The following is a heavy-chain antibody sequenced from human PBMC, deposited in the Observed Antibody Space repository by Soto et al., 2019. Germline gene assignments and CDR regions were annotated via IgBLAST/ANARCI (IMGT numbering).Heavy chain of an antibody. CDR2: IYYSGST. V-gene: IGHV4-59*08. D-gene: IGHD2-2*03. J-gene: IGHJ6*02. CDR1: GGSISSYY. CDR3: ARQWIRYYYGMDG. Sequence: SETLSLTCTVSGGSISSYYWSWIRQPPGKGLEWIGYIYYSGSTNYNPSLKSRVTISVDTSKNQFSLKLSSVTAADTAVYYCARQWIRYYYGMDGWGQGTTVTVSS.